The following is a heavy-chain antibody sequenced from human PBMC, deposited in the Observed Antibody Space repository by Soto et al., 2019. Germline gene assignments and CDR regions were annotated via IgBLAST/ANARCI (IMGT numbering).Heavy chain of an antibody. Sequence: QVQLVESGGGVVQPGRSLRLSCAASGFTFSSYAMHWVRQAPGKGLEWVAVISYDGSNKYYADSVKGRFTISRDNSKNTLYLQMNSLRAEDTAVYYCASLKIYGSGDYWGQGTLVTVSS. CDR3: ASLKIYGSGDY. V-gene: IGHV3-30-3*01. CDR1: GFTFSSYA. CDR2: ISYDGSNK. D-gene: IGHD3-10*01. J-gene: IGHJ4*02.